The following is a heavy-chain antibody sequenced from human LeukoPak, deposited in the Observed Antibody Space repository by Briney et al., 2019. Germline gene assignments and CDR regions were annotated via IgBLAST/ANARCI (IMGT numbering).Heavy chain of an antibody. CDR2: MNPDSGNT. V-gene: IGHV1-8*01. J-gene: IGHJ4*02. D-gene: IGHD3-9*01. CDR1: GYTFTSYD. Sequence: GASVKVSCKASGYTFTSYDINWVRQATGQGLEWMGWMNPDSGNTGYAQKFQGRVTMTRNTSISAAYMELSSLRSEDTAVYYCARVRTGYWNYFDYWGQGTLVTVSS. CDR3: ARVRTGYWNYFDY.